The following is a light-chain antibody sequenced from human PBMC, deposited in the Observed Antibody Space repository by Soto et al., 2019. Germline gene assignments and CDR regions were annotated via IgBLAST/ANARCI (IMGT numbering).Light chain of an antibody. CDR2: EVS. CDR3: SSYAGSNNFPYV. Sequence: QSALTQPPSASGSPGQSVTISCTGTSSDVGGYNYVSWYQQHPGKAPKLMIYEVSKRPSGVPERFSGSKSGNTASLTVSGLQAEDEADYYCSSYAGSNNFPYVFGTGTKVTVL. J-gene: IGLJ1*01. CDR1: SSDVGGYNY. V-gene: IGLV2-8*01.